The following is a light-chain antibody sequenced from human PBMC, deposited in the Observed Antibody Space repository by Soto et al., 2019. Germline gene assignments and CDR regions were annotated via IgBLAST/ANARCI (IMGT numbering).Light chain of an antibody. CDR1: SGHSTYI. CDR3: ETWDTNVVV. Sequence: QHVLTQSSSASASLGSSVKLTCTLSSGHSTYIIAWHQQQPGKAPRYLMKLEGSGSYNKGSGIPDRFSGSSSGADRYLTISNLQFEDEADYYCETWDTNVVVFAGGTKLTVL. J-gene: IGLJ2*01. CDR2: LEGSGSY. V-gene: IGLV4-60*02.